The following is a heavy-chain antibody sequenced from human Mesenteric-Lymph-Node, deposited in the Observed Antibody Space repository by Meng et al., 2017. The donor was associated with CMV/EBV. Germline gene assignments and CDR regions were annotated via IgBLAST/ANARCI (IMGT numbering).Heavy chain of an antibody. J-gene: IGHJ3*02. CDR3: ARDVTSPSSGSGAFDI. CDR1: GGSISSSSYY. D-gene: IGHD3-22*01. Sequence: GSLRLSCTVSGGSISSSSYYWGWIRQPPGKGLEWIGSIYYSGSTYYNPSLKSRVTISVDTSKNQFSLKLSSVTAADTAVYYCARDVTSPSSGSGAFDIWGQGTMVTVSS. V-gene: IGHV4-39*07. CDR2: IYYSGST.